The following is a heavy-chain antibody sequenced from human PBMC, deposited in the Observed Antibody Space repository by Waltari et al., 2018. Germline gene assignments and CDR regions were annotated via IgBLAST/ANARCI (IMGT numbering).Heavy chain of an antibody. J-gene: IGHJ4*02. V-gene: IGHV1-69*05. D-gene: IGHD6-13*01. Sequence: QVQLVQSGAEVKKPGSSVKVSCKASGGTFSSYAIRWVRPAPGQGLEWMGGIIPIFGTANYAQKFQGRVTMTTDESTSTAYMELSSLRSEDTAVYYCARTYSSSWYYFDYWGQGTLVTVSS. CDR2: IIPIFGTA. CDR3: ARTYSSSWYYFDY. CDR1: GGTFSSYA.